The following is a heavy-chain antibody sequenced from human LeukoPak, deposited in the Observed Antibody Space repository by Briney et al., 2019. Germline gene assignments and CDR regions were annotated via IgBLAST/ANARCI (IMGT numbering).Heavy chain of an antibody. CDR1: GVSISSHF. CDR3: ARAGTSGGLCDY. Sequence: SETLSLTCTVSGVSISSHFRSWVRQPAGKGLEWIGRIYTSGSTKYNPSLQSRVTMSLDTSKKQLSLNLGSVTAADTAVYYCARAGTSGGLCDYWGQGILVTVSS. D-gene: IGHD1-14*01. CDR2: IYTSGST. J-gene: IGHJ4*02. V-gene: IGHV4-4*07.